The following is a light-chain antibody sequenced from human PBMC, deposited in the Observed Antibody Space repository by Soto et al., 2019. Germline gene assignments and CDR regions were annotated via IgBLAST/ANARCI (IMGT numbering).Light chain of an antibody. CDR3: LQDYNYPWT. CDR2: AAS. CDR1: QGSRND. V-gene: IGKV1-6*01. J-gene: IGKJ1*01. Sequence: AIQMTQSPSSLSASLGDRVTITCRASQGSRNDLGWYQQKPGKAPKLLTYAASSLQSGVPSRFSGSGSGTDFTLTISSLQPEDFATDYCLQDYNYPWTVGQGTKVEIK.